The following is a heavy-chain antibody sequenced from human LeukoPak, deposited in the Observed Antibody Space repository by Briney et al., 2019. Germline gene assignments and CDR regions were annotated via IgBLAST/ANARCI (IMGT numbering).Heavy chain of an antibody. CDR3: AKDGRRATVTSPDYFDY. V-gene: IGHV3-21*01. CDR1: GFTFSSYS. D-gene: IGHD4-17*01. J-gene: IGHJ4*02. Sequence: GGFLRLSCAASGFTFSSYSMNWVRQAPGKGLEWVSSISSSSTYIYYADSVKGRFTISRDNAKNSLYLQMNSLRAEDTAVYYCAKDGRRATVTSPDYFDYWGQGTLVTVSS. CDR2: ISSSSTYI.